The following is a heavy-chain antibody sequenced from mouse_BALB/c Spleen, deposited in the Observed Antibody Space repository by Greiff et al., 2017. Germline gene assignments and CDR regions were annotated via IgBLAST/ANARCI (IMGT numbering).Heavy chain of an antibody. CDR2: ISSGSSTI. Sequence: EVKVEESGGGLVQPGGSRKLSCAASGFTFSSFGMHWVRQAPEKGLEWVAYISSGSSTIYYADTVKGRFTISRDNPKNTLFLQMTSLRSEDTAMYYCARYYYAMDYWGQGTSVTVSS. V-gene: IGHV5-17*02. CDR1: GFTFSSFG. CDR3: ARYYYAMDY. J-gene: IGHJ4*01.